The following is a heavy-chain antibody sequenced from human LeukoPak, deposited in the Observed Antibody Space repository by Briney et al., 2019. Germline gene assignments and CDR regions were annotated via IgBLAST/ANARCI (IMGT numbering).Heavy chain of an antibody. CDR2: IKQDGSEK. J-gene: IGHJ4*02. D-gene: IGHD3-22*01. Sequence: GALRLSCAASGFTFSSYWMSWVRQAPGKGLEWVANIKQDGSEKYYVDSVKSRFTISRDNAKNSLYLQMNSLRAEDTAVYYCARGGGYYYFDYWGQGTLVTVSS. CDR3: ARGGGYYYFDY. V-gene: IGHV3-7*01. CDR1: GFTFSSYW.